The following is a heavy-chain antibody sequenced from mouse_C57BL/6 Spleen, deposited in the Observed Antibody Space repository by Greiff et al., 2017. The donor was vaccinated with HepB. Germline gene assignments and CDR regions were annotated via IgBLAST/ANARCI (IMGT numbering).Heavy chain of an antibody. CDR1: GFTFTDYY. Sequence: VQLKESGGGLVQPGGSLSLSCAASGFTFTDYYMSWVRQPPGKALEWLGFIRNKANGHTTEYSASVKGRFTISRDNSQSILYLQMNALRAEDSATYYCARYLSYGNYGYYAMDYWGQGTSVTVSS. V-gene: IGHV7-3*01. D-gene: IGHD2-1*01. J-gene: IGHJ4*01. CDR3: ARYLSYGNYGYYAMDY. CDR2: IRNKANGHTT.